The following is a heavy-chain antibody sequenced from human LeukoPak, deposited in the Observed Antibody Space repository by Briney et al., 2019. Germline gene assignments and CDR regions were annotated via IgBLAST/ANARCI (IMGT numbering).Heavy chain of an antibody. D-gene: IGHD4-17*01. J-gene: IGHJ5*02. CDR2: ISSGGGAT. Sequence: GGSLRLSCAASGFTFSDSYMTWVRQAPGKGLEWISYISSGGGATYYAESLKGRFTISRDNAKKSLYLQMNSLRAEDTALYYCARQTTWGGFDPWGQGTLVTVSS. CDR3: ARQTTWGGFDP. CDR1: GFTFSDSY. V-gene: IGHV3-11*04.